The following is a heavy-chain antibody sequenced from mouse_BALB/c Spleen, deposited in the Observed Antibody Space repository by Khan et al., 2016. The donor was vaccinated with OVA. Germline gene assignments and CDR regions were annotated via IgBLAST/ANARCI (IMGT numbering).Heavy chain of an antibody. CDR3: VRSAFYGRSSYFDY. J-gene: IGHJ2*01. D-gene: IGHD1-1*01. CDR2: IDPSSGYT. V-gene: IGHV1-4*01. CDR1: GYTFTSYT. Sequence: QVQLQQSGAELARPGASVKMSCKASGYTFTSYTMHWVKQRPGQALEWIGYIDPSSGYTNYNQKFRDKATLTVDKSSSTAYIQLSSLTSEDSAVHVCVRSAFYGRSSYFDYWGPGTTLTVSS.